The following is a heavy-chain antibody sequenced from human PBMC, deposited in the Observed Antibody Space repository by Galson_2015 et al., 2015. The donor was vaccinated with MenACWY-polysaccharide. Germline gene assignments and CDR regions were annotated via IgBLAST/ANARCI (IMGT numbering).Heavy chain of an antibody. CDR3: ASRLAQVGIAGYGYGMDV. CDR2: ISYSGST. Sequence: ETLSLTCAVSGGSISSSNYYWGWIRQSPENGLEWVGTISYSGSTYYNPSLKSRVTISVDTSKNQFSLKLSSVTAADTAVYYCASRLAQVGIAGYGYGMDVWGQGTTVTVSS. J-gene: IGHJ6*02. V-gene: IGHV4-39*01. CDR1: GGSISSSNYY. D-gene: IGHD2-15*01.